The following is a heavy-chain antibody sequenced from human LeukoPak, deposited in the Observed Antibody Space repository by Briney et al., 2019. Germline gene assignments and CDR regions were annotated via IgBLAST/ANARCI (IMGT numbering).Heavy chain of an antibody. V-gene: IGHV4-61*02. CDR3: AGQRYCSSTSCYSYYYDSSGYYFGNAFDI. Sequence: PSETLSLTCTVSGGSISSGSYYWSWIRQPAGKGLEWVGRINTRESTYYNPSLRSRVTISVDMSKNQFSLKLSSVTAADTAVYYCAGQRYCSSTSCYSYYYDSSGYYFGNAFDIWGQGTMVTVSS. CDR2: INTREST. J-gene: IGHJ3*02. D-gene: IGHD3-22*01. CDR1: GGSISSGSYY.